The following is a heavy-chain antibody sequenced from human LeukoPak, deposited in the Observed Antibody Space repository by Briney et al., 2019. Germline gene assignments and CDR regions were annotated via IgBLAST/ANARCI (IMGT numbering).Heavy chain of an antibody. CDR2: IRYDGSNK. D-gene: IGHD5-12*01. CDR1: GFTFSSYG. V-gene: IGHV3-30*02. Sequence: SGGSLRLSCAASGFTFSSYGMHWVRQAPGKGLEWVAFIRYDGSNKYYADSVRGRFTISRDNSKNTLYLQMNSLRAEDTAVYYSARVEASGYDYGAFDYWGQGTLVTVSS. J-gene: IGHJ4*02. CDR3: ARVEASGYDYGAFDY.